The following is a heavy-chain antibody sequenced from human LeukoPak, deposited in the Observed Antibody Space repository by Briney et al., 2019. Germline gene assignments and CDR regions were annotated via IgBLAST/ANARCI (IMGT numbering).Heavy chain of an antibody. V-gene: IGHV4-4*07. CDR3: ARESNTGWTAKGFYYYMDV. CDR2: FSLSGNT. J-gene: IGHJ6*03. Sequence: SETLSLTCTVSDDSIRNYHWNWVRQPVGKGLEWIGRFSLSGNTNYNPSLKTRVAMSVDTSKNQFPLNLKSVTAADTAVYYCARESNTGWTAKGFYYYMDVWGKGTTVTISS. CDR1: DDSIRNYH. D-gene: IGHD6-19*01.